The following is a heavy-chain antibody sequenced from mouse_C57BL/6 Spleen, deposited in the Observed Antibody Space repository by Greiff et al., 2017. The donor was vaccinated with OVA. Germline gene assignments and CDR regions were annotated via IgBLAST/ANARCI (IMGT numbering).Heavy chain of an antibody. CDR1: GYTFTSYW. Sequence: QVQLQQPGAELVRPGSSVKLSCKASGYTFTSYWMDWVKQRPGQGLEWIGNIYPSDSETHYNQKFKDKATLTVDKSSSTAYMQLSSLTSEDSAVYYCARYGSSSMDYWGQGTSGTVSS. D-gene: IGHD1-1*01. CDR2: IYPSDSET. CDR3: ARYGSSSMDY. V-gene: IGHV1-61*01. J-gene: IGHJ4*01.